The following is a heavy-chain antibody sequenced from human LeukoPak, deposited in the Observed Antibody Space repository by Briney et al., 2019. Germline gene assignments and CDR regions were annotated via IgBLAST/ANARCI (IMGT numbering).Heavy chain of an antibody. CDR2: IYYSGIT. V-gene: IGHV4-39*07. CDR1: GGSISSSSYY. J-gene: IGHJ4*02. D-gene: IGHD2-2*01. Sequence: SETLSLTCPVSGGSISSSSYYWGWIRQPPGKGPEWIGSIYYSGITYYNPSLKSRVTISVDTSRNQFSLKLSTVTAADTAVYCCARDVPTGRFDYWGQGTLVTVSS. CDR3: ARDVPTGRFDY.